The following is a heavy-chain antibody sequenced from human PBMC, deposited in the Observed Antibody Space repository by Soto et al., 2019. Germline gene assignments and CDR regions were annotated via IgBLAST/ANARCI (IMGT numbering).Heavy chain of an antibody. CDR1: GFTFSSYA. CDR3: ARGIRYPSRSSGYFDY. V-gene: IGHV3-30-3*01. J-gene: IGHJ4*02. D-gene: IGHD3-22*01. Sequence: QVQLVESGGGVVQPGRSLRLSCAASGFTFSSYAMHWVRQAPGKGLEWVAVISYDGSNKYYADSVKGRFTISRDNSKNTLYLQMNSLRAEDTPVYYCARGIRYPSRSSGYFDYWGQGTLVTVSS. CDR2: ISYDGSNK.